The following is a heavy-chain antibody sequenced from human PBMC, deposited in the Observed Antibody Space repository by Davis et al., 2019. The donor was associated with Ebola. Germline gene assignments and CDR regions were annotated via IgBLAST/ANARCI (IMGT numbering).Heavy chain of an antibody. CDR1: GFTFSSYG. V-gene: IGHV3-30*18. Sequence: PGGSLRLSCAASGFTFSSYGMHWVRQAPGKGLEWVAVISYDGSNKYYADSVKGRFTISRDNSKNTLYLQMNSLRAEDTAVYYCAKDPSLESSSEWGQGTLVTVSS. CDR2: ISYDGSNK. D-gene: IGHD6-13*01. CDR3: AKDPSLESSSE. J-gene: IGHJ4*02.